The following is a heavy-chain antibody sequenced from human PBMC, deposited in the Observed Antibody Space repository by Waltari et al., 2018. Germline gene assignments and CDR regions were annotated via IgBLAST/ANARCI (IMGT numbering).Heavy chain of an antibody. CDR3: ARALYSTSWYQPFSV. V-gene: IGHV3-30*01. D-gene: IGHD6-13*01. J-gene: IGHJ3*01. Sequence: QVQLVESGGGVVQPGTSLRLSCAASGFTFSSYAMNWVRQAPGKGLEWVAVISLSGSDEYYADSVKGRFTVSRDKSKAAVYLLMNSLRTEDTAVYYCARALYSTSWYQPFSVWGQGTLVTVSS. CDR1: GFTFSSYA. CDR2: ISLSGSDE.